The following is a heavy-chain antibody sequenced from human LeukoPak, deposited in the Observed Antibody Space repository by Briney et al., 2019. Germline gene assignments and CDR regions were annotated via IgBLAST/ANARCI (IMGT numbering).Heavy chain of an antibody. J-gene: IGHJ6*03. CDR1: RFTFGSYW. V-gene: IGHV3-7*01. CDR3: ARAVSITMIVVVITTPGYMDV. D-gene: IGHD3-22*01. CDR2: IKQDGSEK. Sequence: GGSLRLSCAASRFTFGSYWMSWVRQAPGKGLEWVANIKQDGSEKYYVDSVKGRFTISKDNAKNSLYLQMNSLRAEDTAVYYCARAVSITMIVVVITTPGYMDVWGKGTTVTVSS.